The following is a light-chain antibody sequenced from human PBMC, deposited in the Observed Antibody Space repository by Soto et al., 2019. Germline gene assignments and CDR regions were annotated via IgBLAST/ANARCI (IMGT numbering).Light chain of an antibody. J-gene: IGKJ1*01. CDR1: QSVLSSSNNKNY. V-gene: IGKV4-1*01. Sequence: DIVMTQSPDSLAVSLGERATINCKSSQSVLSSSNNKNYLAWYQQKPGQPPKLLIYWASTRESGVPDRLSGSGSGTDLTLTISSLQAEDVAVYYCHQYYSSRKTFGQGTKVEIK. CDR2: WAS. CDR3: HQYYSSRKT.